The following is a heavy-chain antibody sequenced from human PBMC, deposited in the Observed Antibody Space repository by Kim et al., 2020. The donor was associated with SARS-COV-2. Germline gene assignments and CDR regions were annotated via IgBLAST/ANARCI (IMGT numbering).Heavy chain of an antibody. D-gene: IGHD3-10*01. V-gene: IGHV3-23*01. J-gene: IGHJ4*02. CDR3: AKDMRWFGEVLDY. CDR1: GFTFSNYA. CDR2: ISANGGST. Sequence: GGSLRLSCEVSGFTFSNYAMSWVRQAPGKGLEWVSGISANGGSTYYADSVKGRFTISRDNSKNTLYLQMDSLRAEDTALYYCAKDMRWFGEVLDYWGQGTLVTVSS.